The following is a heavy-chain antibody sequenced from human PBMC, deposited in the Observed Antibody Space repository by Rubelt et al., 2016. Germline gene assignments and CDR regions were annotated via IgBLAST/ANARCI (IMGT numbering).Heavy chain of an antibody. CDR2: ISYEVNNK. Sequence: VQLVESGGGVVQPGGSLRLSCVASGFTFNSHGIHWVRQAPGKGLEWVAVISYEVNNKDYADSVKGRFTISRDNSKNTMYLQVTSLRGEDTAVYYCARDRGYSYGHPLDYWGQGALVTVSS. D-gene: IGHD5-18*01. CDR1: GFTFNSHG. J-gene: IGHJ4*02. CDR3: ARDRGYSYGHPLDY. V-gene: IGHV3-30*03.